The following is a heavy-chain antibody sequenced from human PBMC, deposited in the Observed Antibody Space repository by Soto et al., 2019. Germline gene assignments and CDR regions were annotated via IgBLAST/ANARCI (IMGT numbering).Heavy chain of an antibody. CDR3: VREDTGSFAY. J-gene: IGHJ4*02. D-gene: IGHD2-8*02. CDR1: GFTFSRYA. V-gene: IGHV3-30-3*01. CDR2: ILYDGSNK. Sequence: QVQLVESGGGVVQPGRSLRLSCVASGFTFSRYAMHWVRQAPGKGLEWVAGILYDGSNKYYADSVKGRFIIPRDNSKNTVDLEMSSLRVEDTAVYYCVREDTGSFAYWGQGTLVTVSS.